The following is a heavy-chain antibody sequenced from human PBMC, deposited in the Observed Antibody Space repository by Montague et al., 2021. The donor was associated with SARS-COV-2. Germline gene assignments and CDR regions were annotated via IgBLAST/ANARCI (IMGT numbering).Heavy chain of an antibody. D-gene: IGHD6-13*01. Sequence: TLSLTCTVSGRSISSGGYYWSWIRQHPGKGLEWIGYIYYSGSTYYNPSLKSRVTISVDTSKNQFSLKLSSVTAADMAVYYCARVGRQQLVRLSGMDVWGQGTTVTVSS. J-gene: IGHJ6*02. CDR3: ARVGRQQLVRLSGMDV. CDR2: IYYSGST. V-gene: IGHV4-31*03. CDR1: GRSISSGGYY.